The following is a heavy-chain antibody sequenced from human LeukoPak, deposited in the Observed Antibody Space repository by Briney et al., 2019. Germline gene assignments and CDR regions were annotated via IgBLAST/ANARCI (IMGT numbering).Heavy chain of an antibody. V-gene: IGHV3-23*01. Sequence: GGSLILSCAASGFTFSSNAMSWVRQAPGKGLEWVSTITGSGTSTYYADSVKGRFTISRDNSKNTLYLQMNSPRAEDTAVYYCAKEGSCSGGSCYSDYWGQGTLVTVSS. CDR2: ITGSGTST. J-gene: IGHJ4*02. CDR3: AKEGSCSGGSCYSDY. D-gene: IGHD2-15*01. CDR1: GFTFSSNA.